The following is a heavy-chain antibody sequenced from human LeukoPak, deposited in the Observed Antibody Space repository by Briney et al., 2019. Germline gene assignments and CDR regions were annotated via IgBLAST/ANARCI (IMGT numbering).Heavy chain of an antibody. D-gene: IGHD2-21*01. CDR1: GGSINSGSHY. Sequence: SQTLSLTCTVSGGSINSGSHYWSWIRQPAGKGLEWNGRIYTSGSTNYNPSLESRVTISVDTSRNQFSLKLSSVTAADTAVYYCARDGRLEGCGGDCYPDYWGQGTLVTVSS. J-gene: IGHJ4*02. V-gene: IGHV4-61*02. CDR2: IYTSGST. CDR3: ARDGRLEGCGGDCYPDY.